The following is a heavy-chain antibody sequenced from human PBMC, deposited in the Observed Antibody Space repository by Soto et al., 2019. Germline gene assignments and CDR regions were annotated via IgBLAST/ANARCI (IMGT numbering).Heavy chain of an antibody. Sequence: SETLSLTCAVYGGSFSGYYWSWIRQPPGKGLEWIGEINHSGSTNYNPSLKSRVTISVDTSKNQFFLNLRSVTAADTAVYYCAREMTTVHSNWFDPWGQGAPVTVSS. CDR3: AREMTTVHSNWFDP. CDR2: INHSGST. CDR1: GGSFSGYY. D-gene: IGHD4-17*01. V-gene: IGHV4-34*01. J-gene: IGHJ5*02.